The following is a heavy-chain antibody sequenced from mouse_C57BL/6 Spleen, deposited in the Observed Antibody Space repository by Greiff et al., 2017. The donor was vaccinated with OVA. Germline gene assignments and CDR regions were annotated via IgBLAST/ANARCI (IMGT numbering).Heavy chain of an antibody. CDR3: VRGDYDAMDY. J-gene: IGHJ4*01. Sequence: EVKVVESGGGLVQPKGSLKLSCAASGFSFNTYAMNWVRQAPGKGLEWVARIRSKSNNYATYYADSVKDRFTISRDDSESMLYLQMNNLKTEDTAMYYCVRGDYDAMDYWGQGTSVTVSS. V-gene: IGHV10-1*01. CDR2: IRSKSNNYAT. CDR1: GFSFNTYA.